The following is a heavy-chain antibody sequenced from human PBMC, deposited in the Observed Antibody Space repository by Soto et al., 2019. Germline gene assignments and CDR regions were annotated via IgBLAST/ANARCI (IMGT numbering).Heavy chain of an antibody. D-gene: IGHD3-16*01. J-gene: IGHJ5*02. CDR1: GFTFSSYG. CDR3: AKDAIANDGIWLMDS. V-gene: IGHV3-33*03. CDR2: IWYDGSNK. Sequence: GGSLRLSCAASGFTFSSYGMHWVRQAPGKGLEWVAVIWYDGSNKCYADSVKGRFTISGDTSANTVYLQMDSLRAEDTAVYYCAKDAIANDGIWLMDSWGQGTVVTVSS.